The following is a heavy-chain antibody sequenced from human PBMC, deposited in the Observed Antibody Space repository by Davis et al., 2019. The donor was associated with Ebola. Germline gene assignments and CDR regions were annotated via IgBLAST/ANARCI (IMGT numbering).Heavy chain of an antibody. D-gene: IGHD4-11*01. J-gene: IGHJ6*02. CDR2: INPSGGST. V-gene: IGHV1-46*01. CDR1: GYTFTSYY. Sequence: AASVKVSCKASGYTFTSYYMHWVRQAPGQGLEWMGIINPSGGSTSYAQKFQGRVTMTRDTSTSTAYMELSSLRSEDTAVYYCATSTTVKGRVYYYYGMDVWGQGTTVTVSS. CDR3: ATSTTVKGRVYYYYGMDV.